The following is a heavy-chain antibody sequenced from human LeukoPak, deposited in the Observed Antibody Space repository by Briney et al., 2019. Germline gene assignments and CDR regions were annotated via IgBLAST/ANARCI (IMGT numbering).Heavy chain of an antibody. V-gene: IGHV4-31*03. CDR3: ASSGSYSAGNAFDI. Sequence: PSETLSLTCTVSGGSISSGGYYWSWIRQHPGRGLEWIGYIYYSGSTYYNPSLKSRVTISVDTSKNQFSLKLSSVTAADTAVYYCASSGSYSAGNAFDIWGQGTMVTVSS. J-gene: IGHJ3*02. CDR1: GGSISSGGYY. D-gene: IGHD1-26*01. CDR2: IYYSGST.